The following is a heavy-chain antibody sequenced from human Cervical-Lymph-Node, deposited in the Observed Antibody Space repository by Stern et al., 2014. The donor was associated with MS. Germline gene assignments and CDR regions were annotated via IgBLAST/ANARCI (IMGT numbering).Heavy chain of an antibody. CDR3: AHMSRKLLTYFDY. Sequence: QITLKESGHTLVKPTQTLTLTCTFSGFSLSTSGVGVGWISQPPGKALEWLELIYWDDDKRYRPTLKSKININKGTSKNQVVLTMTNMDPLDTSTYYCAHMSRKLLTYFDYWGQGTLVTVSS. J-gene: IGHJ4*02. CDR1: GFSLSTSGVG. V-gene: IGHV2-5*02. CDR2: IYWDDDK.